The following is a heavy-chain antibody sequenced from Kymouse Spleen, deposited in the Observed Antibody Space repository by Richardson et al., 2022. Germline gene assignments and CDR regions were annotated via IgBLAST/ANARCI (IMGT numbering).Heavy chain of an antibody. CDR1: GGSISSSNW. V-gene: IGHV4-4*02. J-gene: IGHJ6*02. D-gene: IGHD3-3*01. Sequence: QVQLQESGPGLVKPSGTLSLTCAVSGGSISSSNWWSWVRQPPGKGLEWIGEIYHSGSTNYNPSLKSRVTISVDKSKNQFSLKLSSVTAADTAVYYCAREYYDFWSGYYNYYYYGMDVWGQGTTVTVSS. CDR2: IYHSGST. CDR3: AREYYDFWSGYYNYYYYGMDV.